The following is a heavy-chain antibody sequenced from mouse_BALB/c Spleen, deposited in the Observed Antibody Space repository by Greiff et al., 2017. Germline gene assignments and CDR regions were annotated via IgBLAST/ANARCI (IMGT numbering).Heavy chain of an antibody. D-gene: IGHD1-1*01. CDR2: IYPGGGYT. V-gene: IGHV1-63*02. CDR3: ARGGGSSYWYFDV. J-gene: IGHJ1*01. Sequence: VKLVESGAELVRPGTSVKISCKASGYTFTNYWLGWVKQRPGHGLEWIGDIYPGGGYTNYNEKFKGKATLTADTSSSTAYMQLSSLTSEDSAVYFCARGGGSSYWYFDVWGAGTTVTVSS. CDR1: GYTFTNYW.